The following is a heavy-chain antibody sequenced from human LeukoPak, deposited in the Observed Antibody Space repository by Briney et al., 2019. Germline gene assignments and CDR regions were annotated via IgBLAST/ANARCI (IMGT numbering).Heavy chain of an antibody. Sequence: ASVKVSCKASGYTFTSYGISWVRQAPGQGLEWMGWISAYNGNTNYAQKLQGRVTMTTDTSTSTAYMELRSLRSDDTAVYYCVRDQYRFGELSPYYYGMDVWGQGTTVTVSS. CDR3: VRDQYRFGELSPYYYGMDV. D-gene: IGHD3-10*01. V-gene: IGHV1-18*01. CDR1: GYTFTSYG. J-gene: IGHJ6*02. CDR2: ISAYNGNT.